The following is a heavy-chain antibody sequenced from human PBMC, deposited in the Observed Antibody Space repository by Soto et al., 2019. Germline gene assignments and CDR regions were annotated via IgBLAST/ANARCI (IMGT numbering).Heavy chain of an antibody. Sequence: KPSETLSLTCAVYGGSFSGYYWSWIRQPPGKGLEWIGEISHSGSTNYNPSLKSRVTISVDTSKNQFSLKLSSVTAADTAVYYCARGLDRIAVAGTWWFDPWGQGTLVTVSS. CDR1: GGSFSGYY. CDR3: ARGLDRIAVAGTWWFDP. V-gene: IGHV4-34*01. J-gene: IGHJ5*02. D-gene: IGHD6-19*01. CDR2: ISHSGST.